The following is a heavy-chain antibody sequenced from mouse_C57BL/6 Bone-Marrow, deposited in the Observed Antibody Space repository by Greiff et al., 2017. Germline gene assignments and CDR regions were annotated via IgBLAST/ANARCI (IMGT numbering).Heavy chain of an antibody. CDR2: INPSDSDT. CDR3: AIWRVTWAMDY. V-gene: IGHV1-74*01. CDR1: GYTFTSYW. J-gene: IGHJ4*01. D-gene: IGHD2-2*01. Sequence: VQLQQPGAELVKPGASVKVSCKASGYTFTSYWMHWVKQRPGQGLEWIGRINPSDSDTNYNHKFKGKATLTVANSSSTAYMQLSSLTSEDSAVYYCAIWRVTWAMDYWGQGTSVTVSS.